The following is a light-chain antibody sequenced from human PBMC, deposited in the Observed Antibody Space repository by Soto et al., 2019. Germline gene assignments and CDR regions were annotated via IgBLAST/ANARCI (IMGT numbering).Light chain of an antibody. V-gene: IGKV3-20*01. CDR1: QSVNSNY. J-gene: IGKJ2*01. Sequence: IVLTQSPGTLSLSPGERATLSCRASQSVNSNYLAWYQQKPGQAPRLLILAASVRATGIPDRFSGSGSGTDFTLTISRLEPEDFAVYYCQVFGFSPRYTFGQGTKLEIK. CDR3: QVFGFSPRYT. CDR2: AAS.